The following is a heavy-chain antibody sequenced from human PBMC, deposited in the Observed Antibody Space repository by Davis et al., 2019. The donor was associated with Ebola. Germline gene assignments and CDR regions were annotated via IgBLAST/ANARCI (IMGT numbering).Heavy chain of an antibody. Sequence: GASLKISCAGSGYSFTSYWIGWVRQMPGQGLEWMGIIYPGDSDTRYSPSFQGQVTISADKSISTAYLQWSSLKASDTAMDYCARLTMVRGVHWGQGTLVTVSS. J-gene: IGHJ4*02. D-gene: IGHD3-10*01. CDR1: GYSFTSYW. CDR3: ARLTMVRGVH. CDR2: IYPGDSDT. V-gene: IGHV5-51*01.